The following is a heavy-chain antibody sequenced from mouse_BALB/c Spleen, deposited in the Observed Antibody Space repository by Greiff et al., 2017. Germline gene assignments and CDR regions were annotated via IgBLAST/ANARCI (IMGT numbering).Heavy chain of an antibody. J-gene: IGHJ3*01. D-gene: IGHD1-1*01. CDR2: IWAGGST. CDR1: GFSLTGYG. V-gene: IGHV2-9*02. Sequence: QVQLQQSGPGLVAPSQSLSITCTVSGFSLTGYGVHWVRQPPGKGLEWLGVIWAGGSTNYNSALMSRLSISKDNSKSQVFLKMNSLQTDDTAMYYCASPYYYVGETWFAYWGQGTLVTVSA. CDR3: ASPYYYVGETWFAY.